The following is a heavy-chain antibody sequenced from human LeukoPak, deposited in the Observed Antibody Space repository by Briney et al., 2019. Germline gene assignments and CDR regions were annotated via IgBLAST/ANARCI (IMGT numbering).Heavy chain of an antibody. CDR2: IHYTGRT. CDR3: ARHWLRGAAKPGYMDV. D-gene: IGHD2-2*01. V-gene: IGHV4-30-4*01. Sequence: SETLSLTCNVSGGSISSGDYFWNWIRQPPGKGLEWLGYIHYTGRTYYNPSLQSRVTVSVDTSKTQFSLKLSSVTAADTAVYYCARHWLRGAAKPGYMDVWGRGTTVTVSS. CDR1: GGSISSGDYF. J-gene: IGHJ6*03.